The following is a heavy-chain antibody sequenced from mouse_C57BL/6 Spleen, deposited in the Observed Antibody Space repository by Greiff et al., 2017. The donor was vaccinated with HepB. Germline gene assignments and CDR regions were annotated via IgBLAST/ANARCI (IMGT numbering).Heavy chain of an antibody. V-gene: IGHV3-6*01. CDR2: ISYDGSN. CDR1: GYSITSGYY. Sequence: ESGPGLVKPSQSLSLTCSVTGYSITSGYYWNWIRQFPGNKLEWMGYISYDGSNNYNPSLKNRISITRDTSKNQFFLKLNSVTTEDTATYYCAHYDGSLDYWGQGTTLTVSS. D-gene: IGHD2-3*01. J-gene: IGHJ2*01. CDR3: AHYDGSLDY.